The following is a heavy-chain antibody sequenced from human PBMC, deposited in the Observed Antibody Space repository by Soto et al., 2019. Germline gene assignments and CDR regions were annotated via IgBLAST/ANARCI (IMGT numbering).Heavy chain of an antibody. D-gene: IGHD3-22*01. CDR1: GGTFSSYA. CDR2: IIPIFGTA. V-gene: IGHV1-69*13. J-gene: IGHJ5*02. CDR3: AKYYYDSSGYSSRGFDP. Sequence: SVKVSCKASGGTFSSYAVSWVRQAPGQGLEWMGGIIPIFGTANYAQKSQGRVTITADESTSTAYMELSSLRSEDTAVYYCAKYYYDSSGYSSRGFDPWGQGTLVTVSS.